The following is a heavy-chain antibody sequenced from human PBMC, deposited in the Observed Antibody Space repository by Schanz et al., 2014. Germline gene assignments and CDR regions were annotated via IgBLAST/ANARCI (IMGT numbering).Heavy chain of an antibody. J-gene: IGHJ4*02. CDR1: GFTFRNYG. D-gene: IGHD6-13*01. CDR2: ISGSGTTT. V-gene: IGHV3-23*01. CDR3: AKDLAAVGVFDY. Sequence: EVQLLESGGGLVQPGGSLRLSCAASGFTFRNYGMSWVRQAPGQGLEWVSAISGSGTTTYYADSVKGRFTISRDNSKNTLDLQMNSLRAEDTAIYYCAKDLAAVGVFDYWGQGSLVTVSP.